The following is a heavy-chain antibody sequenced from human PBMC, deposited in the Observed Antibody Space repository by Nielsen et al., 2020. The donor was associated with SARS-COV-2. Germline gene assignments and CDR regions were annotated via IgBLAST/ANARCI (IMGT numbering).Heavy chain of an antibody. CDR3: ARALSSSTNYYYYYMDV. D-gene: IGHD2-2*01. J-gene: IGHJ6*03. CDR1: GGSFSGYY. CDR2: INHSGST. Sequence: SQTLSLTCAVYGGSFSGYYWSWIRQPPGKGLEWIGEINHSGSTNYNPSLKSRVTISVDTSKNQISLKLSSVTAADTAVYYCARALSSSTNYYYYYMDVWGKGTTVTVSS. V-gene: IGHV4-34*01.